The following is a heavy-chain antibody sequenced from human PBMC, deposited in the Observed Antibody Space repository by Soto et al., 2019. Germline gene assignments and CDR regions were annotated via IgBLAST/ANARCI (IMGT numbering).Heavy chain of an antibody. D-gene: IGHD6-19*01. CDR2: INYSGNT. CDR1: GGSISSSRYY. V-gene: IGHV4-39*01. J-gene: IGHJ2*01. Sequence: QLQLQESGPGLVKPSETLSLTCTVSGGSISSSRYYWGWIRQPPGKGLEWIGSINYSGNTYFDPSLKSRVTISVDSSKTQFSLKLSSVTAADTAVYYCTKHGGSGWYWWYFDLWGRGTLVTVSS. CDR3: TKHGGSGWYWWYFDL.